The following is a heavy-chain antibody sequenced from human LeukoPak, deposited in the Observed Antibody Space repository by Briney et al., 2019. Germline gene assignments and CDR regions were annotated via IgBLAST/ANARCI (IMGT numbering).Heavy chain of an antibody. V-gene: IGHV4-59*11. CDR3: ARGVYIAAAQYGY. J-gene: IGHJ4*02. D-gene: IGHD6-13*01. Sequence: PSETLSLTCAVSGGSISSHYWSWIRQPPGKGLEWVGYIYYSGTTNYNPSLKSRVTISVDTSKNQFSLKLSSVTAADTAVYYCARGVYIAAAQYGYWGQGTLVTVSS. CDR2: IYYSGTT. CDR1: GGSISSHY.